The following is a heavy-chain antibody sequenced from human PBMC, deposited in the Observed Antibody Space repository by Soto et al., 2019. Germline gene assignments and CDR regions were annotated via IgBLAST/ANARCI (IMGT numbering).Heavy chain of an antibody. V-gene: IGHV7-4-1*01. Sequence: ASVKVSCKASGYTFTSYAMNWVRQAPGQGLEWMGWINTNTGNPTYAQGFTGRFVFSLDTSVSTAYLQICSLKAEDTAVYYCARAGYCSSTSCPTIDYWGQGTLVTVSS. CDR2: INTNTGNP. D-gene: IGHD2-2*01. J-gene: IGHJ4*02. CDR3: ARAGYCSSTSCPTIDY. CDR1: GYTFTSYA.